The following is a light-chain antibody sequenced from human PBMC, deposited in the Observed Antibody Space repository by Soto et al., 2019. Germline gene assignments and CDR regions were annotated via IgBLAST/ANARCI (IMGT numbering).Light chain of an antibody. CDR3: ISYTGSSTSYV. J-gene: IGLJ1*01. CDR1: SSDVGSYDH. V-gene: IGLV2-14*01. Sequence: QSALTQPASVSGSPGQSITISCSGTSSDVGSYDHVAWYQQFPVKTPKLMIYEVSNRPSGVSSRFSGSKSGNTASLTISGLQAEDEADYYCISYTGSSTSYVFGSGTKVTVL. CDR2: EVS.